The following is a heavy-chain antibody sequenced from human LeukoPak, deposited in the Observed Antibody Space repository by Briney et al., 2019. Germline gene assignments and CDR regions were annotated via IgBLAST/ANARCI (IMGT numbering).Heavy chain of an antibody. Sequence: GGSLRLSCAASGFTFSSYAMHWVRQAPGKGLEWVAVISYDGSNKYYADSVKGRFTISRDNSKNTLYLQMNSLRAEDTAVYYCARESYSFDIWGQGTMVTVSS. CDR1: GFTFSSYA. D-gene: IGHD6-13*01. CDR3: ARESYSFDI. V-gene: IGHV3-30-3*01. CDR2: ISYDGSNK. J-gene: IGHJ3*02.